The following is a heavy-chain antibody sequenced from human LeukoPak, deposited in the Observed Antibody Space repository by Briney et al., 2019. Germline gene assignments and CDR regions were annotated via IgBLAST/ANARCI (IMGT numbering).Heavy chain of an antibody. J-gene: IGHJ5*02. Sequence: PGGSLRLSCAASGFIFDDYLIHWVRQRPGKGLEWVSLISWDGGVTYHADSVKGRFTISRDNSKNTLYLQMNSLRAEDTAVYYCARSVGSSSSLNWFDPWGQGTLVTVSS. CDR2: ISWDGGVT. CDR3: ARSVGSSSSLNWFDP. V-gene: IGHV3-43*01. CDR1: GFIFDDYL. D-gene: IGHD6-6*01.